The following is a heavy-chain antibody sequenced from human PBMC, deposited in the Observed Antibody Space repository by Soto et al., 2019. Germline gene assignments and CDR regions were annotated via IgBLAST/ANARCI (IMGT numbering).Heavy chain of an antibody. CDR1: GFTFSSYA. CDR3: AKDSEDDFWSGYYLRAEDYYYYGMDV. J-gene: IGHJ6*02. CDR2: ISGSGGST. D-gene: IGHD3-3*01. V-gene: IGHV3-23*01. Sequence: GGSLRLSCAASGFTFSSYAMSWVRQAPGKGLEWVSAISGSGGSTHYADSVKGRFTISRDNSKNTLYLQMNSLRAEDTAVYYCAKDSEDDFWSGYYLRAEDYYYYGMDVWGQGTTVTAP.